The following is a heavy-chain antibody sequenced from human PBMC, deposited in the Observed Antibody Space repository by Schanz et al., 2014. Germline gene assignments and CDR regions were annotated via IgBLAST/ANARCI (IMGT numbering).Heavy chain of an antibody. J-gene: IGHJ4*02. CDR2: IWYDGSNK. CDR1: GLNFDYYG. Sequence: QVQLVESGGGVVQPGRSLRLSCATSGLNFDYYGMNWVRQAPGKGLEWVAIIWYDGSNKYYADSVKGRFTISRDNSKSTLFLQMSSLRAEDTAVYYCARDGDFDYWGQGTLVTVSS. CDR3: ARDGDFDY. V-gene: IGHV3-33*01.